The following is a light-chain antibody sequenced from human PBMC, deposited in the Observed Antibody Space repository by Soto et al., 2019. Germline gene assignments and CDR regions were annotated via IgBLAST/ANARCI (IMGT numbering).Light chain of an antibody. V-gene: IGLV2-14*01. CDR1: SSDVGVYNY. Sequence: QSALTQPASVSGSHGQSITISCTGTSSDVGVYNYVSWYQQHPGKAPKLMIFEVSDRPSGVSNRFSGSKSGNTASLTISGPQAEDGADYYCSSYTSSNTLVFGGGTKQTVL. CDR3: SSYTSSNTLV. CDR2: EVS. J-gene: IGLJ2*01.